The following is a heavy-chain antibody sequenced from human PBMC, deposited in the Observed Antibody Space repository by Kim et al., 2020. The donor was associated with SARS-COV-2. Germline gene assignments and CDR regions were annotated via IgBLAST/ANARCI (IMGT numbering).Heavy chain of an antibody. CDR1: GFTFTSSA. V-gene: IGHV1-58*02. CDR3: AADPTLGRTGWFGSLIESDYYYGMDV. CDR2: IVVGSGNT. J-gene: IGHJ6*02. Sequence: SVKVSCKASGFTFTSSAMQWVRQARGQRLEWIGWIVVGSGNTNYAQKFQERVTITRDMSTSTAYMELSSLRSEDTAVYYCAADPTLGRTGWFGSLIESDYYYGMDVWGQGTTVTVSS. D-gene: IGHD3-10*01.